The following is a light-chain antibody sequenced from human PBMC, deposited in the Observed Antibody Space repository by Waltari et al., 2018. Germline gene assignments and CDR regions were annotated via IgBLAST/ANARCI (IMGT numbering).Light chain of an antibody. CDR3: QAWDSSTVV. J-gene: IGLJ2*01. V-gene: IGLV3-1*01. CDR2: QDS. Sequence: SYELTQPPSVSVSPGQTASITCPGHTLGDNYACWYHQKPGQSPVLVIYQDSKRPSGIPERFSGYNSGNTATLTISGTQAMDEADYYCQAWDSSTVVFGGGTKLTVL. CDR1: TLGDNY.